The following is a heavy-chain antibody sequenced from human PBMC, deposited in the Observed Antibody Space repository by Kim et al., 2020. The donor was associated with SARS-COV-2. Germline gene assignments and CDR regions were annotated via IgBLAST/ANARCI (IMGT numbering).Heavy chain of an antibody. V-gene: IGHV3-33*05. CDR1: GFTFSSYG. J-gene: IGHJ6*02. Sequence: GGSLRLSCAASGFTFSSYGMHWVRQAPGKGLEWVAVISYDGSNKYYADSVKGRFTISRDNSKNTLYLQMNSLRAEDTAVYYCARELGYSPGHYYYYGMDVWGQGTTVTVSS. D-gene: IGHD5-18*01. CDR3: ARELGYSPGHYYYYGMDV. CDR2: ISYDGSNK.